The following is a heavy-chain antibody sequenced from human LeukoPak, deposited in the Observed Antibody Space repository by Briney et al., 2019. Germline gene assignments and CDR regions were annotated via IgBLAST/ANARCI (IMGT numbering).Heavy chain of an antibody. Sequence: PGGSLRLSCAASGFTVSSNYMSWVRQAPGKGLEWVSVIYSGGSTYYADSVKGRFTISRDNSNNTLYLQMNSLRAEDTAVYYCARDMELRSENAFDIWGQGTMVTASS. V-gene: IGHV3-66*01. CDR2: IYSGGST. CDR3: ARDMELRSENAFDI. D-gene: IGHD1-26*01. J-gene: IGHJ3*02. CDR1: GFTVSSNY.